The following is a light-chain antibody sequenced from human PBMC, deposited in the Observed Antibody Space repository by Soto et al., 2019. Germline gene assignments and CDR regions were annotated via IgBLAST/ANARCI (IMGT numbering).Light chain of an antibody. Sequence: EIVMTQSPATLSVSPGERATLSCRASQSVSSNLAWYQQRPGQAPRLLIYGASTRATGIPGRFSGSGSGTEFTLIIRSLQSEDFAVYYCQQYNSWQAFGQGTKLEIK. J-gene: IGKJ2*01. V-gene: IGKV3-15*01. CDR2: GAS. CDR1: QSVSSN. CDR3: QQYNSWQA.